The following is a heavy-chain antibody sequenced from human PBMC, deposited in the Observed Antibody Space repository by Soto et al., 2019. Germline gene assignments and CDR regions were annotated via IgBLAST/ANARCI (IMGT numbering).Heavy chain of an antibody. CDR2: ISTSGGST. Sequence: EVQLLESGGGLVQPGGSLRLSCAASGFAFSSFAMSWVRQAPGKGLEWVSSISTSGGSTYYADSVKGRFTISRDNSKDTLSLQMNSLRAEDTAVYYCAKQQEVQRWGQGTLVTVSS. D-gene: IGHD6-13*01. J-gene: IGHJ1*01. CDR1: GFAFSSFA. CDR3: AKQQEVQR. V-gene: IGHV3-23*01.